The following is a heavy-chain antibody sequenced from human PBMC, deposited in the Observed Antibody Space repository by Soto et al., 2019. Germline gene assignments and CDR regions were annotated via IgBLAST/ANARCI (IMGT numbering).Heavy chain of an antibody. CDR1: GFTFSYYS. V-gene: IGHV3-21*02. D-gene: IGHD2-15*01. CDR2: ISSSTTYI. J-gene: IGHJ4*02. Sequence: EVQLVVSGGGLVNPGGSLRLSCAASGFTFSYYSMRWVRHAPGRGLEGVSAISSSTTYISYADSVRGRCPISRDNAKNSLDLQMKSLRAEDTAVYYCVSAPVGVDSTFSFDSWGQGPMVTVTS. CDR3: VSAPVGVDSTFSFDS.